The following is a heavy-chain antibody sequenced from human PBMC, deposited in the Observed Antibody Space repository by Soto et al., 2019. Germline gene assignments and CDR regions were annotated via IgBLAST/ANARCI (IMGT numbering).Heavy chain of an antibody. Sequence: ASVKVSCKASGYTFTRYGISWVRQAPGQGLEWMGWISGYNGDTNYAQKFQGRVSMTIDTSTTTAYMELRSLTSDDTAVYYCAKNGQPPYYYYGRDVWGQGTKVTVFS. CDR1: GYTFTRYG. V-gene: IGHV1-18*01. CDR3: AKNGQPPYYYYGRDV. D-gene: IGHD2-8*01. J-gene: IGHJ6*02. CDR2: ISGYNGDT.